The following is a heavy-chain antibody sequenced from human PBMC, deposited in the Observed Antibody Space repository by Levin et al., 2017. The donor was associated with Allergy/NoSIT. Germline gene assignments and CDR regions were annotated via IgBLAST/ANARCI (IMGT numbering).Heavy chain of an antibody. D-gene: IGHD6-19*01. CDR1: ENSFSGYW. CDR2: IYPDDSDT. V-gene: IGHV5-51*01. J-gene: IGHJ6*02. Sequence: VASVKVSCKGSENSFSGYWFGWVRQLPGKGLEWMGIIYPDDSDTRYSPSFQGQVTISADKSITTAYLQWSSLKASDTAMYYCARQRALALAGVYYFYTMDVWGQGTTVIVSS. CDR3: ARQRALALAGVYYFYTMDV.